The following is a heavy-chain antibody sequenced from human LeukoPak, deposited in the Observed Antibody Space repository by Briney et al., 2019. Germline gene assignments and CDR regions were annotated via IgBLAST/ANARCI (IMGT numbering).Heavy chain of an antibody. CDR1: GFTFSSYA. J-gene: IGHJ5*02. Sequence: GGSLRLSCAASGFTFSSYAMHWVRQAPGKGLEWVAVISYDGSNKYYADSVKGRFTISRDNSKNTLYLQMNSLRAEDTAVYYCARDHGNNGYYDFRSGYFKYNWFDPWGQGTLVTVSP. V-gene: IGHV3-30-3*01. D-gene: IGHD3-3*01. CDR2: ISYDGSNK. CDR3: ARDHGNNGYYDFRSGYFKYNWFDP.